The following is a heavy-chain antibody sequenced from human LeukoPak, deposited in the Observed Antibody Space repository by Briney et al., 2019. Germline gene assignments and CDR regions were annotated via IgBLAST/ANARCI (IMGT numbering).Heavy chain of an antibody. D-gene: IGHD4-17*01. Sequence: PSQTLSLTCTVSGGSISSSSYYWGWIRQPPGKGLEWIGSIYYSGSTYYNPSLKSRVTISVDTSKNQFSLKLSSVTAADTAVYYCSVAVTRARDYMDVWGKGTTVTVSS. CDR1: GGSISSSSYY. J-gene: IGHJ6*03. V-gene: IGHV4-39*01. CDR3: SVAVTRARDYMDV. CDR2: IYYSGST.